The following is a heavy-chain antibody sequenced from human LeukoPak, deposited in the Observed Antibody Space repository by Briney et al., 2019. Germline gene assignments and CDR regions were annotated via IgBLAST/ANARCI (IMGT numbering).Heavy chain of an antibody. CDR3: ARRARAYGVKIN. J-gene: IGHJ4*02. D-gene: IGHD4-17*01. Sequence: SETLSLTCAVYGGSFIGYYWSWIRQPPGKGLEWIGEINHSGSTNYNPSLKSRVTISVDTSKNQFSLKLSSVTAADTAVYYCARRARAYGVKINWGQGTLVTVSS. V-gene: IGHV4-34*01. CDR2: INHSGST. CDR1: GGSFIGYY.